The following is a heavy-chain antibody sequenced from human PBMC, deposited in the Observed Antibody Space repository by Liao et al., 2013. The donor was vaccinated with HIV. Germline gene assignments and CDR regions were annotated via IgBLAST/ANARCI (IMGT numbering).Heavy chain of an antibody. CDR1: GGSISSYY. D-gene: IGHD6-25*01. J-gene: IGHJ6*03. CDR3: ARGSAATGPYYYYYMDV. Sequence: QVQLQESGPGLVKPSETLSLTCTVSGGSISSYYWSWIRQPAGKGLEWIGRIYTSGSTNYNPSLKSRVTMSVDTSKNQFSLKLSSVTAADTAVYYCARGSAATGPYYYYYMDVWGKGTTVTVSS. V-gene: IGHV4-4*07. CDR2: IYTSGST.